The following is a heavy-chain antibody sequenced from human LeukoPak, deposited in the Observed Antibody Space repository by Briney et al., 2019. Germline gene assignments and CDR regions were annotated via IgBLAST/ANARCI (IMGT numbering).Heavy chain of an antibody. D-gene: IGHD4-17*01. CDR2: LYWDGNY. J-gene: IGHJ4*02. CDR1: GFSLSTRGLG. CDR3: AHYGDYRFMYYFDY. Sequence: SGPTLVNPTQTLTLTCSLSGFSLSTRGLGVGWIRQPPGEAPEWLALLYWDGNYLYSPSLRRRLTIAKDTSKNQVVFTMTNMDPVDTATYYCAHYGDYRFMYYFDYWGQGTLVTVSS. V-gene: IGHV2-5*02.